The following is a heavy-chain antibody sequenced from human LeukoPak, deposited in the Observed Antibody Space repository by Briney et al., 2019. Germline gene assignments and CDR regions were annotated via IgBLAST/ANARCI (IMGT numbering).Heavy chain of an antibody. CDR3: ARDGQYYYDSSGRLDV. J-gene: IGHJ6*02. CDR1: GYTFTSYA. D-gene: IGHD3-22*01. CDR2: INTNTGNP. Sequence: ASVKVSCKASGYTFTSYAMNWVRQAPGQGLEWMGWINTNTGNPTYAQGFTGRFVFSLDTSVSTAYLQISSLKAEDTAVYYCARDGQYYYDSSGRLDVWGQGTTVTVSS. V-gene: IGHV7-4-1*02.